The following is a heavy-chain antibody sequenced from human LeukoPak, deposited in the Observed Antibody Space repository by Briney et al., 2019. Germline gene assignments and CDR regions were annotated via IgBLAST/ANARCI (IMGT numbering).Heavy chain of an antibody. D-gene: IGHD6-13*01. CDR1: GGSFSGYY. V-gene: IGHV4-34*01. Sequence: PSETLSLTCAVYGGSFSGYYWSWIRQPPGKGLEWIGEINHSGSTNYNPSLKSRVTISVETSKNQFPLKLSSVTAADTAVYYCARSPRGIAARLRWFDPWGQGTLVTVSS. CDR2: INHSGST. J-gene: IGHJ5*02. CDR3: ARSPRGIAARLRWFDP.